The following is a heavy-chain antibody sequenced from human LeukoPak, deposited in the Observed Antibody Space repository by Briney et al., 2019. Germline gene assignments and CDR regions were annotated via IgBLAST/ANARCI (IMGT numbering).Heavy chain of an antibody. CDR2: ISFSSTYI. J-gene: IGHJ5*02. CDR3: ARADCHSSTCYLRRSWFDP. D-gene: IGHD2/OR15-2a*01. Sequence: GGSLRLSCAASGFSLASYDMNWVRQAPGKGLEWVSSISFSSTYIYYRASVKGRFTISRDNAKNSLYLEMNNLRDEDTAVYYCARADCHSSTCYLRRSWFDPWGQGTLVTVSS. V-gene: IGHV3-21*06. CDR1: GFSLASYD.